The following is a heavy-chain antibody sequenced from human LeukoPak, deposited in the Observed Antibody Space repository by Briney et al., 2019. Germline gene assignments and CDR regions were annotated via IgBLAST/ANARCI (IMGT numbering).Heavy chain of an antibody. CDR1: GFTFSDYY. V-gene: IGHV3-11*01. CDR2: ISGSGSTI. J-gene: IGHJ4*02. CDR3: ARDGPTRLRYFDWPLRRAIDY. D-gene: IGHD3-9*01. Sequence: PGGSLRLSCAASGFTFSDYYMSWIRQAPGKGLEWVSYISGSGSTIYYADSVKGRFTISRDNAKNSLYLQMNSLRAEDTAVYYCARDGPTRLRYFDWPLRRAIDYWGQGTLVTVSS.